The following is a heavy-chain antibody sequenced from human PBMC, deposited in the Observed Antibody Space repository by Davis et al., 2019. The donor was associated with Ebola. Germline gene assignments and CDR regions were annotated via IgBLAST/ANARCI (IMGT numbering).Heavy chain of an antibody. D-gene: IGHD5-12*01. CDR3: ARISSRGLRYGMDV. V-gene: IGHV2-70*11. J-gene: IGHJ6*02. Sequence: SGPTLVKSTQTLTLTCTFSVFSLRTSGVGVSWIRPPPGKALEWLARIDWDDDKYYSTSLKTRLTISKDPSKNLVVLTMTNMDPVDTATYYCARISSRGLRYGMDVWGQGTTVTVSS. CDR1: VFSLRTSGVG. CDR2: IDWDDDK.